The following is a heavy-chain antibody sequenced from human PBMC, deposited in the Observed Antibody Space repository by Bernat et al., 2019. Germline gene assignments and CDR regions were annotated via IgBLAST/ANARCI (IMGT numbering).Heavy chain of an antibody. CDR3: AKDSGYSSGYSTEFDY. Sequence: ELQLLDSGGGWVQPGGSLRLSCAASGFTFSSYAMSWFRQAPGKGRGWVSAISGSGGSTYYADSVKGRFTISRDNSKNTLYLQMNSLRAEDTAVYYCAKDSGYSSGYSTEFDYWGQGTLVTVSS. D-gene: IGHD6-19*01. J-gene: IGHJ4*02. CDR1: GFTFSSYA. V-gene: IGHV3-23*01. CDR2: ISGSGGST.